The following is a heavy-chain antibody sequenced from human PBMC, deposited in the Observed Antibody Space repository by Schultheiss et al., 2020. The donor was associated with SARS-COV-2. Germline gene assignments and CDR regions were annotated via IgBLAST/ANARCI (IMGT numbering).Heavy chain of an antibody. CDR3: ARDDLRGGVVIYY. J-gene: IGHJ4*02. CDR2: ISSSGSTI. V-gene: IGHV3-11*01. D-gene: IGHD3-3*01. Sequence: GGSPRLSCAASGFTFSDYYMSWIRQAPGKGLEWVSYISSSGSTIYYADSVKGRFTISRDNAKNSLYLQMNSLRAEDTAVYYCARDDLRGGVVIYYWGQGTLVTVSS. CDR1: GFTFSDYY.